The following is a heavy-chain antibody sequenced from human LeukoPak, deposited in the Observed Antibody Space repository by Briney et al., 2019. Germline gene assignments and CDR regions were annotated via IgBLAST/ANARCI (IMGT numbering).Heavy chain of an antibody. Sequence: PSQTLSLTCTVCGGSISSGGYYWSWIRQHPGKGLEWIGYIYYSGSTYYNPSLKSRVTISVDTSKNQFSLKLSSVTAADTAVYYCARGLSSSSWYNWFDPWGQGTLVTVSS. CDR1: GGSISSGGYY. V-gene: IGHV4-31*03. CDR2: IYYSGST. D-gene: IGHD6-13*01. J-gene: IGHJ5*02. CDR3: ARGLSSSSWYNWFDP.